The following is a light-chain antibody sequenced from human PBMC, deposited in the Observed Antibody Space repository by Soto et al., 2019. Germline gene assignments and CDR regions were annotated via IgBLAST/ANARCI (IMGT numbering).Light chain of an antibody. Sequence: EIVLTQSPATLSLSPGERATLSCRASQSVSTYLGWYQEKPGQPPRLLISEASKRATGIPARFSGSGSGTDFTLTISSLEPEDVAIYFCHQRYSWPHTFGQGTKLEI. CDR3: HQRYSWPHT. V-gene: IGKV3-11*01. CDR1: QSVSTY. CDR2: EAS. J-gene: IGKJ2*01.